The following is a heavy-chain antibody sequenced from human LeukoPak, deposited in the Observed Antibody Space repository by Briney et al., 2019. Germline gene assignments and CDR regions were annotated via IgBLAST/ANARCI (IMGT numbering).Heavy chain of an antibody. J-gene: IGHJ4*02. CDR1: GFTFSSYA. D-gene: IGHD6-13*01. Sequence: PGGSLRLSCAASGFTFSSYAMHWVRQAPGKGLEWVAVISYDGSNKYYADSVKGRFTISRDNSKNTLYLQMNSLRAEDTAVYYCARDPVIAAAAPFDYWGQGTLVTVSS. CDR2: ISYDGSNK. V-gene: IGHV3-30-3*01. CDR3: ARDPVIAAAAPFDY.